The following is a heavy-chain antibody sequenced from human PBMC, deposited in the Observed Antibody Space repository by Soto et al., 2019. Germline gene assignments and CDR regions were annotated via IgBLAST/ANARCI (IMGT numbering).Heavy chain of an antibody. Sequence: GGSLRLSCAASGFTVSSKYMTWFRQAPGKGLEWVSVIYSGGTTYYADSVRGRFTISRDNSKNTVNLQMNSLRAEDTAVYYCANHPGYCSGGSCYHYWGQGTLVTVSS. V-gene: IGHV3-66*01. CDR3: ANHPGYCSGGSCYHY. J-gene: IGHJ4*02. CDR2: IYSGGTT. D-gene: IGHD2-15*01. CDR1: GFTVSSKY.